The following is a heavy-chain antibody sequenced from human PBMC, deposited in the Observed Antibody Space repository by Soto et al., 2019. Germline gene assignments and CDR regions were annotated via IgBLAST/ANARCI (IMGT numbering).Heavy chain of an antibody. CDR3: ASAMPGGDYVGGY. CDR2: ITSTSIYI. J-gene: IGHJ4*02. CDR1: GFTFSSYS. D-gene: IGHD4-17*01. V-gene: IGHV3-21*01. Sequence: EVQLVESGGGLVKPGGSLRLSCAASGFTFSSYSMNWVRQAPGKGLEWVSSITSTSIYIDYADSVKGRFTISRDNAKNSLYLQMNSLRAEDTAVYYWASAMPGGDYVGGYWGQGTLVTVSS.